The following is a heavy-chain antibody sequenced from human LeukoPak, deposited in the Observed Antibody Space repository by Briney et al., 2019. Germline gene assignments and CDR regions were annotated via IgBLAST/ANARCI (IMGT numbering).Heavy chain of an antibody. D-gene: IGHD3-22*01. CDR1: GYTFTSYY. CDR2: INPSGGST. J-gene: IGHJ6*03. Sequence: ASVKVSCKASGYTFTSYYMHWVRQAPGQGLEWMGIINPSGGSTSYAQKFQGRVTMTRDMSTSTVYMELSSLRSEDTAVYYCARDKDDSSGYYSLYYYYYYMDVWGKGTTVTVSS. CDR3: ARDKDDSSGYYSLYYYYYYMDV. V-gene: IGHV1-46*01.